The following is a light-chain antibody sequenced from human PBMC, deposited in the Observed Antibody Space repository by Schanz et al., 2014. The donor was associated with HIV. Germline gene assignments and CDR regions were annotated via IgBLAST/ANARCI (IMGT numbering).Light chain of an antibody. Sequence: EIALTQSPATLSVSPGERVTLSCWASQSVSTNLAWYQQQPGQAPRLLIYGASARATGVPARFSGTGSGTDFTLTINSLQSEDFAVYYCQQSENWPLTFGGGTRVETK. J-gene: IGKJ4*01. CDR1: QSVSTN. CDR2: GAS. V-gene: IGKV3-15*01. CDR3: QQSENWPLT.